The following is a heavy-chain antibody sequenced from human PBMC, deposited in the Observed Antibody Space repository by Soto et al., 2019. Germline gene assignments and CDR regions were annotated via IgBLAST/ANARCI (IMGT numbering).Heavy chain of an antibody. CDR2: IYNGVIT. CDR1: GASVSSGNHY. J-gene: IGHJ4*02. Sequence: QVLMQESGPGLVKPSETLSLTCTVSGASVSSGNHYWSWIRQPPGKRLEWIRFIYNGVITNYSPSLKSRVSISADTSRNQFSLKVSSVTAADTAVYYCARGWDANSWGQGALVTVSS. V-gene: IGHV4-61*01. CDR3: ARGWDANS. D-gene: IGHD6-19*01.